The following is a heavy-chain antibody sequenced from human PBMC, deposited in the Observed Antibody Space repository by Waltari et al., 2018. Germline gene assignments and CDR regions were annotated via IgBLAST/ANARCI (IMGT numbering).Heavy chain of an antibody. J-gene: IGHJ4*02. CDR2: IYHSGST. CDR1: GYSISSGYY. D-gene: IGHD1-26*01. V-gene: IGHV4-38-2*01. Sequence: QVQLQESGPGLVKPSETLSLTCAVSGYSISSGYYWGWIRQPPGKGLEWIGSIYHSGSTYYNPALKSRVTISVDTSKNQFSLKLSSVTAADTAVYYCARHVGATSFCYYWGQGTLVTVSS. CDR3: ARHVGATSFCYY.